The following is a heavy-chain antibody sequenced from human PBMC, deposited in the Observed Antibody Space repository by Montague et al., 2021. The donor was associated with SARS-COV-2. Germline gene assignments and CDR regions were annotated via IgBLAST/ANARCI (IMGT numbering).Heavy chain of an antibody. CDR2: IHDSGTT. Sequence: SETLSLTCTVSGASINIGTYYWTWIRQSPGKPLEWVGYIHDSGTTXYNPSLKGRVTILEDTSRNQFSLNLNSVTAADTAVYYCARGQCSGGSCYYGVAFDVWGQGTMVTVS. V-gene: IGHV4-61*01. J-gene: IGHJ3*01. CDR3: ARGQCSGGSCYYGVAFDV. CDR1: GASINIGTYY. D-gene: IGHD2-15*01.